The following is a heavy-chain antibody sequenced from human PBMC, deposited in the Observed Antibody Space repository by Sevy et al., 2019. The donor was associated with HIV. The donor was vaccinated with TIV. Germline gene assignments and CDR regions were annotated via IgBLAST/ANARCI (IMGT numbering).Heavy chain of an antibody. CDR3: VKEVSQYSYSDY. CDR1: GFTFSNYA. V-gene: IGHV3-23*01. D-gene: IGHD5-18*01. CDR2: ISGSADAT. Sequence: GALRLSCAASGFTFSNYAMSWVRQTPGKGLEWVSAISGSADATYYTDSVKGRFTISRDNSKNTVYLQMNSLRAEDTAVYYCVKEVSQYSYSDYWGQGTLVTVSS. J-gene: IGHJ4*02.